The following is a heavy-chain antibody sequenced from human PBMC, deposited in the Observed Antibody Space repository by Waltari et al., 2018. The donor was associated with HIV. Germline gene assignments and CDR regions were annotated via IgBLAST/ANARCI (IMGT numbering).Heavy chain of an antibody. V-gene: IGHV4-38-2*02. CDR1: ASPISSGYS. D-gene: IGHD3-22*01. Sequence: QVQLQESGPGVVKPSETLSLTCPVSASPISSGYSWGWPRQSPGKGLEWIGSIYRSGTTYYNPSLKSRVTISVNMSKNQFSLKLTSMTAADTALYYCARDQDYYDSSGYTCYAFDMWGPGTMVTVSS. J-gene: IGHJ3*02. CDR2: IYRSGTT. CDR3: ARDQDYYDSSGYTCYAFDM.